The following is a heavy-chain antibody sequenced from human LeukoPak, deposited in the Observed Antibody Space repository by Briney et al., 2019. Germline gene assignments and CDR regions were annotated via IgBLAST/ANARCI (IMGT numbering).Heavy chain of an antibody. V-gene: IGHV1-2*02. CDR1: GYTFTGYY. J-gene: IGHJ6*03. D-gene: IGHD4-17*01. Sequence: ASVKVSCTASGYTFTGYYMHWVRQAPGQGLEWMGWINPNSGGTNYAQKFQGRVTMTRDTSISTAYMELSRLRSDDTAVYYCATRSLTTVTTYYYYYYMDVWGKGTTVTVSS. CDR3: ATRSLTTVTTYYYYYYMDV. CDR2: INPNSGGT.